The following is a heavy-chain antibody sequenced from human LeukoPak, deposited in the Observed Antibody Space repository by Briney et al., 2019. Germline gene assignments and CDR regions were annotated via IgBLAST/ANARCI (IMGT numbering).Heavy chain of an antibody. CDR1: GASISSYY. J-gene: IGHJ3*02. D-gene: IGHD3-10*01. CDR3: ARRVAGESRAFDI. CDR2: IYYSGST. V-gene: IGHV4-59*01. Sequence: DPSETLSLTCTVSGASISSYYWSWLRQPPGKGREWIGYIYYSGSTNYDPPLKSRVTISLDTSKNQFSLKLSSLTAADTAVYYCARRVAGESRAFDIWGQGTMVTVSS.